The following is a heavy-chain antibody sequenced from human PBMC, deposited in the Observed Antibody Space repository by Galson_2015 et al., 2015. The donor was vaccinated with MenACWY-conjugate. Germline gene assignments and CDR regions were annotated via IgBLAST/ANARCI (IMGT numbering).Heavy chain of an antibody. D-gene: IGHD6-19*01. Sequence: ETLSLTCSVSGASISTDYWSWIRQPPGKGLEWIGYIHYGGSTKYNPSLKTRITMSLDTSENQFSLKLSSVTAADTAVYYCARWVAVKMIEYCGQGTLVTVSS. J-gene: IGHJ4*02. CDR1: GASISTDY. V-gene: IGHV4-59*01. CDR2: IHYGGST. CDR3: ARWVAVKMIEY.